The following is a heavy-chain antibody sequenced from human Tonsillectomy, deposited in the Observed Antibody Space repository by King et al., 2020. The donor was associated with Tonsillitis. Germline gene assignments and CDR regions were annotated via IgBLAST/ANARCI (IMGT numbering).Heavy chain of an antibody. D-gene: IGHD1-26*01. CDR3: ARAGMVDYSFYYYMDV. J-gene: IGHJ6*03. CDR1: GFTFSSYG. Sequence: VQLVESGGGVVQPGRSLRLSCEASGFTFSSYGMHWVRQAPGKGLEWVTLIWYDGSNKYYTYSVKGRFTISRDTSKNTLYLQMNSLRAEDTAVYYCARAGMVDYSFYYYMDVWGKGTTVTVSS. CDR2: IWYDGSNK. V-gene: IGHV3-33*01.